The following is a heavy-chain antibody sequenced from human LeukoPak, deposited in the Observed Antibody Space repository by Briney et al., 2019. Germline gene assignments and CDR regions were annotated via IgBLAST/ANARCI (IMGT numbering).Heavy chain of an antibody. Sequence: ASVKVSCKASGYTFTSYGISWVRQAPGQGLEWMGWISAYNGNTNYAQKLQGRVTMTTDTSTSTAYMKLRSLRPDDTAVYYCAREHSSGRTFDYWGQGTLVTVSS. V-gene: IGHV1-18*01. J-gene: IGHJ4*02. D-gene: IGHD6-19*01. CDR3: AREHSSGRTFDY. CDR2: ISAYNGNT. CDR1: GYTFTSYG.